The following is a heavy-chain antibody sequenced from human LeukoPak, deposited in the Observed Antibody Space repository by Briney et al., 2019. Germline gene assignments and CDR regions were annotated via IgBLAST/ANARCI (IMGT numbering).Heavy chain of an antibody. CDR1: GLTFSSYW. J-gene: IGHJ4*02. D-gene: IGHD2-2*01. CDR3: ARDGGQLPY. V-gene: IGHV3-7*03. Sequence: GGSLRLSFAASGLTFSSYWMSWVRKAPGKGLEWVANIKYDGSEKYSVDSVKGRFTISRDNAKNSLYLQVTSLRAEDTAVYYCARDGGQLPYWGQGTLVTVSS. CDR2: IKYDGSEK.